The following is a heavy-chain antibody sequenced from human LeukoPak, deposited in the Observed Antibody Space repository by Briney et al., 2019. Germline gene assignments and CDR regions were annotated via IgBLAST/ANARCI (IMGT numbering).Heavy chain of an antibody. Sequence: GGSLRLSCAASGFTFSSYAMHWVRRAPGKGLEGVAVISYDGSNKYYADSVKGRFTISRDNSKNTLYLQMNSLRAEDTAVYYCARVIVPAAQHFDYWGQGTLVTVSS. V-gene: IGHV3-30-3*01. J-gene: IGHJ4*02. CDR2: ISYDGSNK. CDR3: ARVIVPAAQHFDY. CDR1: GFTFSSYA. D-gene: IGHD2-2*01.